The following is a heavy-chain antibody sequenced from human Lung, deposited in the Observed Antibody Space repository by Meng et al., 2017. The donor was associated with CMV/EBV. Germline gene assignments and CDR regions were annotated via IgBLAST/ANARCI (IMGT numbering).Heavy chain of an antibody. V-gene: IGHV3-48*04. CDR3: AKGGGAGRSASDY. Sequence: GEXXKISCAASGFTFSTYSMNWVRQAPGKGLEWISYISSGSSTIYYADSVKGRFSISRDNAEKTLYLHVNNLRGEDTAVYYCAKGGGAGRSASDYWGQGTXVTVSS. J-gene: IGHJ4*02. CDR2: ISSGSSTI. D-gene: IGHD3-16*01. CDR1: GFTFSTYS.